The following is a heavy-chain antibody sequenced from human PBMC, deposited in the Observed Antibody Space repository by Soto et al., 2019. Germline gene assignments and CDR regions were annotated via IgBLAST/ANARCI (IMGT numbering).Heavy chain of an antibody. D-gene: IGHD2-2*02. CDR2: IYSSGNT. V-gene: IGHV4-59*08. J-gene: IGHJ4*02. CDR3: ARLACSTTRCFTYFDY. CDR1: GGSISGYY. Sequence: TSETLSLTCTVPGGSISGYYWTWIRQPPGKGLEWIGYIYSSGNTNYNPSLQSRVTISVDTSKNQFSLKLSSVTAADTAVYYCARLACSTTRCFTYFDYWGQGALVTVSS.